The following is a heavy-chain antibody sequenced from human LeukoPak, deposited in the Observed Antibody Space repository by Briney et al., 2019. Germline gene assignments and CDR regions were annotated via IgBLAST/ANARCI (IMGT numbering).Heavy chain of an antibody. D-gene: IGHD2-2*01. V-gene: IGHV4-34*01. CDR3: ARGNWYCSSTSCDNWFDP. J-gene: IGHJ5*02. Sequence: PSETLSLTCAVYGGSFSGYYWSWIRQPPGKGLEWIGEINHSGSTNYNPSLKSRVTISVDTSKNQFSLKLSSVTAADTAVYYRARGNWYCSSTSCDNWFDPWGQGTLVTVSS. CDR1: GGSFSGYY. CDR2: INHSGST.